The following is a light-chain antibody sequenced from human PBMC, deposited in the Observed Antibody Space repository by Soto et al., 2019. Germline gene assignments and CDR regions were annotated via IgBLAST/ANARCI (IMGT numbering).Light chain of an antibody. CDR3: QQSYSVPR. CDR1: RSISNY. Sequence: DIQMTQSPSSLSASVGDRVTITRRASRSISNYLKWYQQKSGKAPRLLIYAASSLQTGVPSRFTGTGTGTAFTLTNTSLQPEDSATYYCQQSYSVPRFGQGTRVDLK. V-gene: IGKV1-39*01. CDR2: AAS. J-gene: IGKJ1*01.